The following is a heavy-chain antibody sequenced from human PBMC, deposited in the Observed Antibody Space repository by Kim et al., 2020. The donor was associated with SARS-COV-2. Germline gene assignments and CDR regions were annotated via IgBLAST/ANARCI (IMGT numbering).Heavy chain of an antibody. Sequence: GGSLRLSCAASGFTFSSYGMHWVRQAPGKGLEWVAVISYDGSNKYYADSVKGRFTISRDNSKNTLYLQMNSLRAEDTAVYYCAKDLTMIVVAPGHWGQGTLVTVSS. D-gene: IGHD3-22*01. CDR1: GFTFSSYG. V-gene: IGHV3-30*18. CDR3: AKDLTMIVVAPGH. J-gene: IGHJ4*02. CDR2: ISYDGSNK.